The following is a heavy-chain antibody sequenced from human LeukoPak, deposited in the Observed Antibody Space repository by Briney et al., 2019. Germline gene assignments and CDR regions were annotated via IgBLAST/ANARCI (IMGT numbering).Heavy chain of an antibody. CDR3: ARDRGIDDYVWGSWNY. CDR2: ITSSGGST. Sequence: GGSLRLSCAASGFTFSSYAMSWVRQAPGKGLEWVSAITSSGGSTYYADSVKGRFTISRDNSKNTLYLQMNSLRAEDTAVYYCARDRGIDDYVWGSWNYWGQGTLVTVSS. V-gene: IGHV3-23*01. CDR1: GFTFSSYA. J-gene: IGHJ4*02. D-gene: IGHD3-16*01.